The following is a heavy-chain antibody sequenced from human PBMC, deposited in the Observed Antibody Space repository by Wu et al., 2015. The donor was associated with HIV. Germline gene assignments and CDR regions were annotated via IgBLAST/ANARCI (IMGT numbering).Heavy chain of an antibody. CDR3: ARCYCPSSTCYLDRYYFDY. CDR1: GYSFSDYG. D-gene: IGHD3-9*01. V-gene: IGHV1-18*01. CDR2: INTDNGDT. J-gene: IGHJ4*02. Sequence: QVQLVQSGAEVKKPGASVRVSCKASGYSFSDYGISWVRQAAGQGLEWMGWINTDNGDTKXGQKVQGRVIMTTDTSTNTVYMDLGXLRSDDTAVYYCARCYCPSSTCYLDRYYFDYVGPGNPGPPSPQ.